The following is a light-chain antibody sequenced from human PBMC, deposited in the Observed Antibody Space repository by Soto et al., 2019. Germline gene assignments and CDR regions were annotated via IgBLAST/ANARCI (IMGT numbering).Light chain of an antibody. Sequence: QSVLTQPPSASGSPGQSVTISCTGTSSDVGGYNYVSWYQQIPGKVPKLMIYEVNKRPSGVPDRFSGSKSGNTASLTVSGLQAEDEADYYCTTYAGGNNVFGTGTKLTVL. J-gene: IGLJ1*01. CDR2: EVN. V-gene: IGLV2-8*01. CDR1: SSDVGGYNY. CDR3: TTYAGGNNV.